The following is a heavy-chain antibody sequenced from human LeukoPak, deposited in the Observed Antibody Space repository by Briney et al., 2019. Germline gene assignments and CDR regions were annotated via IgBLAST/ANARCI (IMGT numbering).Heavy chain of an antibody. CDR2: IKSKTGGGTT. V-gene: IGHV3-15*01. Sequence: GGSLRLSCAASGFTFSNAWMSWVRQAPGKGLEWVGRIKSKTGGGTTDYAAPVKGRFTISRDDSKNTLYLQMNSLKTEDTAVYYCTWGSGSYFYWGQGTLVTVSS. J-gene: IGHJ4*02. D-gene: IGHD3-10*01. CDR3: TWGSGSYFY. CDR1: GFTFSNAW.